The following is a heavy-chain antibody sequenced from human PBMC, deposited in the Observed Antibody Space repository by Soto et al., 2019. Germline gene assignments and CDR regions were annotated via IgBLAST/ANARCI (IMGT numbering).Heavy chain of an antibody. J-gene: IGHJ6*02. V-gene: IGHV3-30-3*01. D-gene: IGHD2-15*01. CDR3: ARGIAATLYGMDV. CDR1: GFTFSSYA. CDR2: ISYDGSNK. Sequence: QVQLVESGGGVVQPGRSLRLSCAASGFTFSSYAMHWVRQAPGKGLEWVAVISYDGSNKYYADSVKGRFTNSRDNSKNTLYLQMNSLRAEDTAVYYCARGIAATLYGMDVWGQGTTVTVSS.